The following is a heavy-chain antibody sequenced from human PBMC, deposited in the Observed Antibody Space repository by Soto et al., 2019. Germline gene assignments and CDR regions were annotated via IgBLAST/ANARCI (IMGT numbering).Heavy chain of an antibody. CDR3: AKDEMKYSSSWYYFDY. J-gene: IGHJ4*02. Sequence: GGSLRLSCAASGCTFSDYYMSWIRQAPGKGLGWVSYISSSGSTIYYADSVKGRFTISRDNAKNSLYLQMNSLRAEDTALYYCAKDEMKYSSSWYYFDYWGQGTLVTVSS. D-gene: IGHD6-13*01. CDR1: GCTFSDYY. CDR2: ISSSGSTI. V-gene: IGHV3-11*01.